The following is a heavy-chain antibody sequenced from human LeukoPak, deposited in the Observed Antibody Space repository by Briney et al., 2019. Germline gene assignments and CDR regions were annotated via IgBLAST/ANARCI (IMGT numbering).Heavy chain of an antibody. D-gene: IGHD3-10*01. CDR1: GFTFSRYW. CDR3: VNFFGGEYPDS. CDR2: IKEDGGEK. J-gene: IGHJ4*02. V-gene: IGHV3-7*01. Sequence: PGGSLRLSCAASGFTFSRYWMSWVRQAPGKGLEWVANIKEDGGEKYYVDSVKGRFTISRDNAKNSLYLQMNSLRGEDTAVYYCVNFFGGEYPDSWGQGTQVAVSS.